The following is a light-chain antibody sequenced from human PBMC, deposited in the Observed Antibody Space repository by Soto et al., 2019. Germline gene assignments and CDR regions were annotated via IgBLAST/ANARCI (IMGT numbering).Light chain of an antibody. CDR3: HQYDNWPIT. J-gene: IGKJ5*01. CDR1: QSVRGY. V-gene: IGKV3-20*01. Sequence: EIVLTQSPATLSLSPGERATLSCRASQSVRGYLAWYRQKPVQAPRLLIYGASSRATGIPDRFSGSGSGTDFTLTISRLEPEDFAVYYCHQYDNWPITFGQGTRLEIK. CDR2: GAS.